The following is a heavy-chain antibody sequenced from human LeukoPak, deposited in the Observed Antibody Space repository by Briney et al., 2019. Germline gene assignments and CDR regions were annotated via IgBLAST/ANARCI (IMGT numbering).Heavy chain of an antibody. J-gene: IGHJ4*02. V-gene: IGHV3-66*01. CDR3: ASSRDYDFWSGSSGGY. CDR1: GFTVSSNY. D-gene: IGHD3-3*01. Sequence: GGSLRLSCAASGFTVSSNYMSWVRQAPGKGLEWVSVIYSGGSTYYADSVKGRLTISRDNSKNTLYLQMNSLRAEDTAVYYCASSRDYDFWSGSSGGYWGQGTLVTVSS. CDR2: IYSGGST.